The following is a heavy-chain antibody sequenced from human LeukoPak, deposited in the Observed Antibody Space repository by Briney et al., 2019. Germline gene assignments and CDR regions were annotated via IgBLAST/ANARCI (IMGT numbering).Heavy chain of an antibody. J-gene: IGHJ4*02. CDR1: GGSISSSSYY. D-gene: IGHD2-15*01. V-gene: IGHV4-39*07. CDR3: ARIYCSGGSCSDY. CDR2: IYYSGST. Sequence: SETLSLTCTVSGGSISSSSYYWGWIRQPPGKGLEWIGSIYYSGSTYYNPSLKSRVTISVDTSKNQFSLKLSSVTAADTAAYYCARIYCSGGSCSDYWGQGTLVTVSS.